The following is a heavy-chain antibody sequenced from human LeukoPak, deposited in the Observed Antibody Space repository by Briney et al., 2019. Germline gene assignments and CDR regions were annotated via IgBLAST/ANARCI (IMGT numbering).Heavy chain of an antibody. CDR3: VRDMTTVTTCYLQH. J-gene: IGHJ1*01. D-gene: IGHD4-17*01. V-gene: IGHV3-66*02. CDR2: IYGGGSA. Sequence: GGSLRLSCAASRFTVSNNYMSWVRQAPGKGLEWVSVIYGGGSAYYPDSVKGRFTISRDNSKNTLYLQMNSLRAEDTAVYYCVRDMTTVTTCYLQHWGQGTLVTVSS. CDR1: RFTVSNNY.